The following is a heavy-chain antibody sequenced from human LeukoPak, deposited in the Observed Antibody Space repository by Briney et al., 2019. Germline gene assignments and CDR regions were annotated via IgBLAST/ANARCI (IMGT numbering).Heavy chain of an antibody. V-gene: IGHV3-66*02. Sequence: GGSLRLSCAASGFTVSSNYMSWVRQVPGKGLEWVSVIYSGGSTYYADSVKGRFTISRDNSKNTLYLQMNSLRAEDTAVYYCARDYGGDGFDPWGQGTLVTVSS. D-gene: IGHD3-16*01. CDR3: ARDYGGDGFDP. J-gene: IGHJ5*02. CDR1: GFTVSSNY. CDR2: IYSGGST.